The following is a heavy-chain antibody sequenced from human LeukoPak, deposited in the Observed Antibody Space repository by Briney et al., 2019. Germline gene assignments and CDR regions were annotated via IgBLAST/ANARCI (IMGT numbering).Heavy chain of an antibody. Sequence: PGGSLRLSCAASGFTFSSSWMGWVRQAPGKGLEWVANIKPDGSEKFHVDSVKDRFTLSRDNSKSSLSLQMNSLRAEDTAVYYCARYGLTAALDFWGQGTLVTVSS. D-gene: IGHD2-21*02. CDR2: IKPDGSEK. CDR3: ARYGLTAALDF. J-gene: IGHJ4*02. V-gene: IGHV3-7*01. CDR1: GFTFSSSW.